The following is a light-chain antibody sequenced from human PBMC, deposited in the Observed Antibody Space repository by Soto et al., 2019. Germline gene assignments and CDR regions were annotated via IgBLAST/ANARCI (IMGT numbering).Light chain of an antibody. CDR2: DAS. V-gene: IGKV3-11*01. CDR3: QQRSDWPSA. J-gene: IGKJ4*01. Sequence: IVLTQSPDTLSLSPGETATLSCRASQSISDYLAWYQQKPGQAPRLLIYDASNRATGIPGRFSGSGSGTDFSRTISSLEAEDFAIYYCQQRSDWPSAFGGGTRVEIK. CDR1: QSISDY.